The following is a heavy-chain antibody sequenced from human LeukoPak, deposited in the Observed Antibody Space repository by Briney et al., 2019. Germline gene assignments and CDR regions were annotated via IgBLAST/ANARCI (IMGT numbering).Heavy chain of an antibody. CDR1: GYTFASYD. D-gene: IGHD1-1*01. CDR2: MNPNSGNT. V-gene: IGHV1-8*03. Sequence: ASVKVSCKASGYTFASYDFNWVRQAPGQGLEWMGWMNPNSGNTGYAQKFQGGVTITRNTSITTAYMELSSLRSEDTAVYYCARGTRLMLYYMDVWGKGTTVTVSS. J-gene: IGHJ6*03. CDR3: ARGTRLMLYYMDV.